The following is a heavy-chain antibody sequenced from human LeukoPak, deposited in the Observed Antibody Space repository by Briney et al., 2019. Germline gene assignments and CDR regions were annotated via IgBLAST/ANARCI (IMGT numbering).Heavy chain of an antibody. CDR2: INTNTGNP. D-gene: IGHD5-18*01. CDR3: GRDPKLGIRGYTYGYIDH. CDR1: GYSLTSYA. J-gene: IGHJ4*02. V-gene: IGHV7-4-1*02. Sequence: ASVKVSCKASGYSLTSYALNWVRQAPGQGLEWMGWINTNTGNPSYAQGFFTGRYVFSLDTSASTAYLQINGLKADDTAVYYCGRDPKLGIRGYTYGYIDHWGQGTLLTVAS.